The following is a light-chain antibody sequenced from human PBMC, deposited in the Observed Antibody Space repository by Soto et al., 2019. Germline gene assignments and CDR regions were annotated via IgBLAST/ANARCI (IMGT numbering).Light chain of an antibody. J-gene: IGLJ1*01. CDR1: SSDVGTYDY. CDR2: EVT. CDR3: SSHTSVNTRV. Sequence: QSVLTQPASVSGSPGQSIAISCTGTSSDVGTYDYVSWYQQYPDKAPKLIIYEVTQRPSGVSNRFSGAKSGNTASLTISGLQGEDEADYYCSSHTSVNTRVFGTGTKRTVL. V-gene: IGLV2-14*01.